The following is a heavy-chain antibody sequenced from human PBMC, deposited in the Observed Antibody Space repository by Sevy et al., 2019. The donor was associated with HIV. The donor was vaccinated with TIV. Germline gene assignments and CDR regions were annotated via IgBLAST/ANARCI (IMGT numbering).Heavy chain of an antibody. CDR2: INPNSGGT. Sequence: ASVKDSCKASGYTFTGYYMHWVRQAPGQGLEWMGRINPNSGGTNYAQKFQGRVTMTRDTSISTAYMELSRLRSDDTAVYYCARGRQQLVLGGFYYYGMDVWGQGTTVTVSS. CDR3: ARGRQQLVLGGFYYYGMDV. J-gene: IGHJ6*02. CDR1: GYTFTGYY. D-gene: IGHD6-13*01. V-gene: IGHV1-2*06.